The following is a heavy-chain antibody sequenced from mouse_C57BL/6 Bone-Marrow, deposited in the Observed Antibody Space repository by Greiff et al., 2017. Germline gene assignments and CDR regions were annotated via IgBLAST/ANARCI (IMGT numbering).Heavy chain of an antibody. Sequence: VKLQESGPGLVQPSQSLSITCTVSGFSLTSYGVHWVRQSPGKGLEWLGVIWSGGSTDYNAAFISRLSISKDNSKSQVFFKMNSLQADDTAIYYCARGGLLRLDYWGQGTTLTVSS. CDR3: ARGGLLRLDY. CDR2: IWSGGST. CDR1: GFSLTSYG. J-gene: IGHJ2*01. V-gene: IGHV2-2*01. D-gene: IGHD2-3*01.